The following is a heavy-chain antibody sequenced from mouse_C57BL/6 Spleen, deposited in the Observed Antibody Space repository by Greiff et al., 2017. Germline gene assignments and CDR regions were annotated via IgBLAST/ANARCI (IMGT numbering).Heavy chain of an antibody. J-gene: IGHJ2*01. D-gene: IGHD1-1*01. Sequence: VQLQQPGTELVKPGASVKLSCKASGYTFTSYWMHWVKQRPGQGHEWIGNINPSNGGTNYKEQFKSKATRTVDKSSSTAYMQLSSLTSEDSAVYYCARGSSYRYFDYWGQGTTLTVSS. CDR1: GYTFTSYW. CDR2: INPSNGGT. V-gene: IGHV1-53*01. CDR3: ARGSSYRYFDY.